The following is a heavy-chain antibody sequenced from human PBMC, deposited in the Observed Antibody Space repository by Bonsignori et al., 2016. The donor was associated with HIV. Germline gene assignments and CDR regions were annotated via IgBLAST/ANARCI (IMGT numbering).Heavy chain of an antibody. J-gene: IGHJ4*02. Sequence: WIRQPPGKGLEWVANIKEDGSEKYYVDSVKGRFTISRDNAKNSLYLQMNGLRAEDTAMYYCARVLPTVPPLYWGQGAQVTVSS. V-gene: IGHV3-7*03. D-gene: IGHD2-2*01. CDR3: ARVLPTVPPLY. CDR2: IKEDGSEK.